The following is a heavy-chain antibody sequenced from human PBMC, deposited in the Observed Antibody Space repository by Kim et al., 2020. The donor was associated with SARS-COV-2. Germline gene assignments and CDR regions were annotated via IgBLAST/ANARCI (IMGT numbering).Heavy chain of an antibody. Sequence: KGRFTISRDNAKNSLYLQMNSLRAEDTALYYCAKDPTGGPYYDSSGYYGYWGQGTLVTVSS. D-gene: IGHD3-22*01. J-gene: IGHJ4*02. V-gene: IGHV3-9*01. CDR3: AKDPTGGPYYDSSGYYGY.